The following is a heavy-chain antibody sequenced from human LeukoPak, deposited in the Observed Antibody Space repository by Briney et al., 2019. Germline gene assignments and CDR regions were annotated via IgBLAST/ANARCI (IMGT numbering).Heavy chain of an antibody. D-gene: IGHD2-15*01. CDR3: ARERIYTADEACDF. CDR1: GYSFTRYF. CDR2: IRPDTSET. J-gene: IGHJ3*01. V-gene: IGHV1-2*02. Sequence: ASVKLSCKASGYSFTRYFIHWVRQAPGQGLEWMGWIRPDTSETRYEQKFQDRVTMTKDTSISTAYMELSNLKSDDTAMYYCARERIYTADEACDFWGQGTMVTVSS.